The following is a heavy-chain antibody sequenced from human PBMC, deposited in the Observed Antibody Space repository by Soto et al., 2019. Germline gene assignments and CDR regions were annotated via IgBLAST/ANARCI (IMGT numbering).Heavy chain of an antibody. CDR1: GFTFSNHW. D-gene: IGHD6-6*01. CDR3: ARDRPHNWFDP. V-gene: IGHV3-74*01. CDR2: IETDGSRT. Sequence: GGSLRLSCAASGFTFSNHWMHWVRQAPGKGPVWVSRIETDGSRTTYADSVKGRFTISRDNAKNTLYLQMNSLRVEDTAVYYCARDRPHNWFDPWGQGTLVTVSS. J-gene: IGHJ5*02.